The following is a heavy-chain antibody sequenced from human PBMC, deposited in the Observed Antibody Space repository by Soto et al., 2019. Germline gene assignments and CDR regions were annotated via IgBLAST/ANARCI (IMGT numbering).Heavy chain of an antibody. CDR3: ARGRTLITGTSLDY. Sequence: KTSETLSLTCAVYGGSFSDYYWAWIRQAPGKGLQWIGEINHSGSTNYKPSLRGRVTISVDTPKNQFSLKITSVAAADTAVYYCARGRTLITGTSLDYWGQGSLVTVSS. CDR2: INHSGST. D-gene: IGHD1-20*01. V-gene: IGHV4-34*01. J-gene: IGHJ4*02. CDR1: GGSFSDYY.